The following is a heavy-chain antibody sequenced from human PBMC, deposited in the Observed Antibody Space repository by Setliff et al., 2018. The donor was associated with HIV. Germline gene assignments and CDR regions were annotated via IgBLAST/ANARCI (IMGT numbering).Heavy chain of an antibody. Sequence: GGSLRLSCAASGFTFSTHGMHWVRQAPGKGLEWVAIISYDGTSKHYADSVKGRFTISRDNSKNTLYLQMNSLRAEDTAVYYCAKDWKVWFGELSQDYYYGMDVWGQGTKVTVSS. CDR2: ISYDGTSK. V-gene: IGHV3-30*18. CDR3: AKDWKVWFGELSQDYYYGMDV. J-gene: IGHJ6*02. D-gene: IGHD3-10*01. CDR1: GFTFSTHG.